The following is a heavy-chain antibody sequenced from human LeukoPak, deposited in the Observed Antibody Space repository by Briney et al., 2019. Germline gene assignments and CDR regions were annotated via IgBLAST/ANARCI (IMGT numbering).Heavy chain of an antibody. CDR3: ARGRTKYGSGSYRYYYYYMDV. CDR1: GFTFSSYG. D-gene: IGHD3-10*01. V-gene: IGHV3-30*03. J-gene: IGHJ6*03. Sequence: PGGSLRLSCAASGFTFSSYGMHWVRQAPGKGLEWVAVISYDGSNKYYADSVKGRFTISRDNSKNTLYLQMNSLRAEDTAVYYCARGRTKYGSGSYRYYYYYMDVWGKGTTVTISS. CDR2: ISYDGSNK.